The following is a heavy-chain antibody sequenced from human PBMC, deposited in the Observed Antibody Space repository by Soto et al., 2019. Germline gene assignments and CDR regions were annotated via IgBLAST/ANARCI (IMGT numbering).Heavy chain of an antibody. Sequence: EVQLLESGGGLLQPGGSLRLSCAASGFTFGDYAMSWVRQAPGKGLEWVSIISKSVGTTYYADSVKGRFTISRDNTKNTLYLQMNSLRADDTAVYYCARGAGCDSWGQGTLVTVSS. J-gene: IGHJ4*02. V-gene: IGHV3-23*01. CDR2: ISKSVGTT. CDR1: GFTFGDYA. CDR3: ARGAGCDS.